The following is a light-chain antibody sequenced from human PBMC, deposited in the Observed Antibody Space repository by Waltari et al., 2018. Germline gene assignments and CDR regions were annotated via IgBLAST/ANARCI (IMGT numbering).Light chain of an antibody. J-gene: IGKJ4*01. CDR3: QQYDISPLT. V-gene: IGKV3-20*01. CDR2: GAS. CDR1: QTVRTTY. Sequence: EIVLTQSPGTLSLSPGERATLSCRASQTVRTTYLAWYQQKPDQAPTLLIYGASSRATGIPDRFSGSGSGTDFSLTISSLEPEDFAVYYCQQYDISPLTFGGGTKVEIK.